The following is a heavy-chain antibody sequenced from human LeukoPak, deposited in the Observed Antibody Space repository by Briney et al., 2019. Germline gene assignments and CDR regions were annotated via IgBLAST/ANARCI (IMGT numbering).Heavy chain of an antibody. CDR3: ARGRDSGYDSGDYYYMDV. D-gene: IGHD5-12*01. Sequence: SVKVSCKASGGTFSSYATSWVRQAPGQGLEWMGGIIPIFGTANYAQKFQGRVTITADKSTSTAYMELSSLRSEDTAVYYCARGRDSGYDSGDYYYMDVWGKGTTVTVSS. CDR1: GGTFSSYA. CDR2: IIPIFGTA. V-gene: IGHV1-69*06. J-gene: IGHJ6*03.